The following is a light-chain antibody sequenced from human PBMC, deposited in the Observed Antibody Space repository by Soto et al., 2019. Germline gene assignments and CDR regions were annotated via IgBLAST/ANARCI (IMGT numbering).Light chain of an antibody. CDR1: HSISTY. V-gene: IGKV3-11*01. CDR2: DGS. Sequence: EIVFTQSPATLSFSPWERATLSCRVSHSISTYLAWYQQKPGQAPRLLIYDGSNRATGTPARFSGNGYGTDFTLTVSSLEPEDFAVYYCQQRTDWLWTFGQGTKVQLK. J-gene: IGKJ1*01. CDR3: QQRTDWLWT.